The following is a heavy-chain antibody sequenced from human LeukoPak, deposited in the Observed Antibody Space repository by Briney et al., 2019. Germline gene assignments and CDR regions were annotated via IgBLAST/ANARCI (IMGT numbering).Heavy chain of an antibody. CDR2: ISSSSSYI. V-gene: IGHV3-21*01. J-gene: IGHJ4*02. Sequence: PGGSLRLSCAASGFTFSSYSMNWVRQAPGKGLEWVSSISSSSSYIYYADSVKGRFTISRDNAKNSLYLQMNRLRAEDTAVYYCARVSAEGNTAMVNGGFDYWGQGTLVTVSS. CDR3: ARVSAEGNTAMVNGGFDY. D-gene: IGHD5-18*01. CDR1: GFTFSSYS.